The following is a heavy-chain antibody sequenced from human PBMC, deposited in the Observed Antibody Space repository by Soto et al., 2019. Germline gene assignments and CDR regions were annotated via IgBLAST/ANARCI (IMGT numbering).Heavy chain of an antibody. V-gene: IGHV3-23*01. D-gene: IGHD3-22*01. CDR3: ARSYSYYYDSSGYFFLDFDY. J-gene: IGHJ4*02. CDR2: ISGSGGST. Sequence: PGGSLRLSCAASGFTFSSYAMSWVRQAPGKGLEWVSAISGSGGSTYYADSVKGRFTISRDNSKNTLYLQMNSLRAEDTAVYYCARSYSYYYDSSGYFFLDFDYWGQGTLVTVSS. CDR1: GFTFSSYA.